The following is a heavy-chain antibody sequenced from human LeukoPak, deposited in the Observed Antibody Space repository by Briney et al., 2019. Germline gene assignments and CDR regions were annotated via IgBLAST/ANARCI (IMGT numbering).Heavy chain of an antibody. CDR3: AKDPNPFYEFWSVYK. D-gene: IGHD3-3*01. CDR2: FGGRDDST. Sequence: GGTLRLSCAASGFTFTGHTMTSLRQAPGKGLEWVSIFGGRDDSTYYADSVKGRFTISRDNSKNTLYLQINSLRGEDTAVYYCAKDPNPFYEFWSVYKWGQGTLVTVSS. V-gene: IGHV3-23*01. J-gene: IGHJ4*02. CDR1: GFTFTGHT.